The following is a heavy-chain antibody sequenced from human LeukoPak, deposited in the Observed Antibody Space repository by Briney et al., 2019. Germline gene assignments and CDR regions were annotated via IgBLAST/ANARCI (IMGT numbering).Heavy chain of an antibody. D-gene: IGHD2-2*01. J-gene: IGHJ6*03. CDR2: INDSGNT. CDR3: ATGGRAPAALGRYYYYYLDV. V-gene: IGHV4-34*01. CDR1: GGSFSGYY. Sequence: SETLSLTCAVYGGSFSGYYWSWIRQPPGKGLEWIGEINDSGNTNYNPSLKSRVTISVDTSKNQFSLKLSSVTATDTAVYYWATGGRAPAALGRYYYYYLDVWGKGTTVTVSS.